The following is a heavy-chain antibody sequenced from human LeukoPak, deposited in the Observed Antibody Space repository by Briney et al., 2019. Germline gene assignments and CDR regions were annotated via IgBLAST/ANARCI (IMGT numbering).Heavy chain of an antibody. CDR1: GGSISSSSYY. D-gene: IGHD5-18*01. CDR3: MRSVYSYGLFDY. V-gene: IGHV4-39*07. CDR2: IYYSGST. Sequence: PSETLSLTCTVSGGSISSSSYYWGWIRQPPGKGLEWIGSIYYSGSTYYNPSLKSRVTISVDTSKNQFSLKLSSVTAADTAVYYCMRSVYSYGLFDYWGQGTLVTVSS. J-gene: IGHJ4*02.